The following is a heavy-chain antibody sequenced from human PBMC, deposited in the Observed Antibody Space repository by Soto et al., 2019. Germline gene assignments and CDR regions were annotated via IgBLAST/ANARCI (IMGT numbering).Heavy chain of an antibody. CDR1: GLTFVYAW. J-gene: IGHJ5*01. CDR2: IKSTGGGETT. CDR3: RHISSFGGELGS. D-gene: IGHD3-16*01. Sequence: EVQLVESGGGLVRPGGALRLSCRASGLTFVYAWMNWVRQAPGKGLEWAGRIKSTGGGETTDYAAPVKGRFTIARDHSKGIVDLPMNRLKTGGTAVYYCRHISSFGGELGSWGQGTLVTVSS. V-gene: IGHV3-15*07.